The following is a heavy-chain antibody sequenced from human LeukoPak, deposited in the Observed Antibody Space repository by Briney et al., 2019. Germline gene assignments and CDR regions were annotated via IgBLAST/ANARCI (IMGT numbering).Heavy chain of an antibody. D-gene: IGHD6-13*01. Sequence: GGSLRLSCAASGFTFDDYAMHWVRHAPGKGLEWVSGISWNSGSIGYADSVKGRFTISRDNAKNSLYLQMNSLRAEDTALYYCAKIGLAAAATDYWGQGTLVTVSS. CDR3: AKIGLAAAATDY. CDR2: ISWNSGSI. CDR1: GFTFDDYA. V-gene: IGHV3-9*01. J-gene: IGHJ4*02.